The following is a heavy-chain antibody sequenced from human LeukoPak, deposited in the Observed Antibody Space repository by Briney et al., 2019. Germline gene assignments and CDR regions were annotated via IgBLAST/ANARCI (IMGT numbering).Heavy chain of an antibody. D-gene: IGHD4-23*01. Sequence: SETLSLTCTVSGGSISSYYWSWIRQPPGKGLQWIGYIYYSGSTNYNPSLKSRVTISVDTSKNQFSLKLSSVTAADTAVYYCAREPYYGGNSVSYYYGMDVWGQGTTVTVSS. J-gene: IGHJ6*02. CDR2: IYYSGST. CDR1: GGSISSYY. CDR3: AREPYYGGNSVSYYYGMDV. V-gene: IGHV4-59*01.